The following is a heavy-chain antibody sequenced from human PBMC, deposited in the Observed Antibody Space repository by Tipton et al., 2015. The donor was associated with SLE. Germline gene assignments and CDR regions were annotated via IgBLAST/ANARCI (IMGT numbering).Heavy chain of an antibody. D-gene: IGHD4-17*01. J-gene: IGHJ6*02. Sequence: QLVQSGAEVKKPGASVKVSCKASGYTFTTYYLHWVRQAPGQGLEWMGIINPSGGSTSYAQKFQGRVTMTRDTSTSTVYMELSSLRSDDTAVYYCARRTTVTSFYYGLDVWGQGTTVTVSS. CDR1: GYTFTTYY. CDR2: INPSGGST. V-gene: IGHV1-46*01. CDR3: ARRTTVTSFYYGLDV.